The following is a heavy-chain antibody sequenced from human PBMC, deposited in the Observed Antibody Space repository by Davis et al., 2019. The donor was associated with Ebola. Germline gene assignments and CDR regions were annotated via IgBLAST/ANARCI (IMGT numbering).Heavy chain of an antibody. CDR2: IYYSGST. V-gene: IGHV4-39*01. J-gene: IGHJ6*02. CDR3: ARLGGIVVVPAAPRYYYGMDV. D-gene: IGHD2-2*01. CDR1: GGFISSSSYY. Sequence: MPGGSLRLSCTVSGGFISSSSYYWGWIRQPPGKGLEWIGSIYYSGSTYYNPSLKSRVTISVDTSKNQFSLKLSSVTAADTAVYYCARLGGIVVVPAAPRYYYGMDVWGQGTTVTVSS.